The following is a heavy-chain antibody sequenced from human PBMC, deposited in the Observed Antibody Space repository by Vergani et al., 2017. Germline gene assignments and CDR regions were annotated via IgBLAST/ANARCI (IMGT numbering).Heavy chain of an antibody. D-gene: IGHD1-26*01. J-gene: IGHJ2*01. V-gene: IGHV4-30-2*01. CDR2: IYHSGST. CDR3: ARLSNDWELLHQNWYFDL. Sequence: QLQLQESGSGLVKPSQTLSLTCAVSGGSISSGGYSWSWIRQPPGKGLEWIGYIYHSGSTYYNPSLKSRVTISVDRSKNQFSLKLSSVTAADTAVYDCARLSNDWELLHQNWYFDLWGRGTLVTVSS. CDR1: GGSISSGGYS.